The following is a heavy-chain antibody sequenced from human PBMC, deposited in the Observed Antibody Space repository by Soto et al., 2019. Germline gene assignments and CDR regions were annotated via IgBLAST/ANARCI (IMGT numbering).Heavy chain of an antibody. Sequence: SATLALTCTVSGGPIGGSNYFWGWIRQSPGTGLEWLGTIYSSGSTYYNPSLKSRITMSLDTSKNQFYLNLGSVTAADTAVYYCTRRSFGLRCVNTLDVWGPVHTVTVSS. CDR1: GGPIGGSNYF. J-gene: IGHJ6*02. CDR2: IYSSGST. D-gene: IGHD3-10*01. V-gene: IGHV4-39*01. CDR3: TRRSFGLRCVNTLDV.